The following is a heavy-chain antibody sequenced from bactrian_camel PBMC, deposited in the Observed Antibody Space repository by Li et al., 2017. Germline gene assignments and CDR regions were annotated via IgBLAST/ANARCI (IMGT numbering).Heavy chain of an antibody. CDR1: GFTFGSYG. Sequence: HVQLVESGGALVQPGGSLRLSCAASGFTFGSYGMSWVRQAPGKGLYWVSGIYIDSRKTHYSDSVKGRFTVSRDSAKNTLYLQMNNLTSEDTALYYCATTFDGANRGQGTQVTVS. D-gene: IGHD6*01. V-gene: IGHV3-2*01. CDR2: IYIDSRKT. J-gene: IGHJ4*01.